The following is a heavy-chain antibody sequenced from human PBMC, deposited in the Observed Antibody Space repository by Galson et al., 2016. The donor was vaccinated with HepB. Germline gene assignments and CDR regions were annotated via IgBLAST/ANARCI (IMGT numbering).Heavy chain of an antibody. CDR3: ARRAYSGSWHDAFDL. D-gene: IGHD6-13*01. J-gene: IGHJ3*01. Sequence: ETLSLTCSVSGDSISSSSYYRGWIRQPPGKGLEWIGSLYYSGRTYYNPSLKSRVTISVDTSKNQFFLKLSSVTAADTAVYYCARRAYSGSWHDAFDLWGQGTMVTVSS. V-gene: IGHV4-39*01. CDR1: GDSISSSSYY. CDR2: LYYSGRT.